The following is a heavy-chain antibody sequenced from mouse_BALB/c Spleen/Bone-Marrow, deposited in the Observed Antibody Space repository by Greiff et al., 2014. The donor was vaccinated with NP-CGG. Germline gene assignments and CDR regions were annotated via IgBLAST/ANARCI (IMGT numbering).Heavy chain of an antibody. J-gene: IGHJ4*01. CDR2: VSSGSSTI. Sequence: EVQLVESGGGLVQPGGSRELSCAASGFTFSSFGMHWVRQAPEKGLEWVAYVSSGSSTIYYADTMEGRFTISRDNPKNTLFLQMTSLRSEDTAMYYCTRSGTLGAMDYWGQGTSVTVSS. CDR3: TRSGTLGAMDY. V-gene: IGHV5-17*02. D-gene: IGHD3-3*01. CDR1: GFTFSSFG.